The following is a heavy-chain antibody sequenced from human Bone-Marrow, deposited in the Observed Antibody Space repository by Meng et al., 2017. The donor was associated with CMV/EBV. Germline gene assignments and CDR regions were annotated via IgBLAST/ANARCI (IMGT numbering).Heavy chain of an antibody. CDR1: GYTITGYY. V-gene: IGHV1-2*02. J-gene: IGHJ6*01. CDR3: ARDLWELLPTDGMDV. D-gene: IGHD1-26*01. CDR2: INPNSGGT. Sequence: ASVKVSCKASGYTITGYYMHWVRQAPGQVLEWMGWINPNSGGTNYAQKFQGRVTMTRDTSISTAYMELSRLRSDDTAVYYCARDLWELLPTDGMDVWGQGTMVTVSS.